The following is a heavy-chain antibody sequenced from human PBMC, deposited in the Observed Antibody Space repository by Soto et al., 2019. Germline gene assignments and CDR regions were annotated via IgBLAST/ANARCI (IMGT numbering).Heavy chain of an antibody. D-gene: IGHD4-17*01. CDR1: GFTFSTVA. J-gene: IGHJ5*02. V-gene: IGHV3-23*01. Sequence: EVQLLESGGSFVQPGVSLRLSGAASGFTFSTVAMNWVRQATGEGLEWVSSISGRCGNTQYSDSVKCRVTISRDNAKNTLYLQINTLTDEHTAVDDCRIREVLMTTVGGWCNWFNPWGQGTLLIGSS. CDR3: RIREVLMTTVGGWCNWFNP. CDR2: ISGRCGNT.